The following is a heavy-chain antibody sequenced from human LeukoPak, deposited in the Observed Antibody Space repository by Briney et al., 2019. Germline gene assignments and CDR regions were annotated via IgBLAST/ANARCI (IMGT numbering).Heavy chain of an antibody. V-gene: IGHV3-9*01. CDR2: ISWNSGSI. CDR1: GFTFDDYA. CDR3: ARDGTYYDFWSGPHDAFDI. D-gene: IGHD3-3*01. J-gene: IGHJ3*02. Sequence: PGRSLRLSCAASGFTFDDYAMHWVRQAPGKGLEWVSGISWNSGSIGYADSVKGRFTISRDNAKNSLYLQMNSLRAEDTAVYYCARDGTYYDFWSGPHDAFDIWGQGTMVTVSS.